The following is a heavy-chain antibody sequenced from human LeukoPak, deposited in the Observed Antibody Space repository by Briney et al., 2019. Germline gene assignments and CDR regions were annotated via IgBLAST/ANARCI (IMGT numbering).Heavy chain of an antibody. CDR2: IYPGDSDT. J-gene: IGHJ6*03. Sequence: KIGESLKISCKGSGYSFTSYWIGWVRQMPGKGLEWMGIIYPGDSDTRYSPSFQGQVTISADKSISTAYLQWSSLKASDTAMYYCARTPLGYCSSTSCPILHYYYMDVWGKGTTVTVSS. D-gene: IGHD2-2*01. CDR3: ARTPLGYCSSTSCPILHYYYMDV. V-gene: IGHV5-51*01. CDR1: GYSFTSYW.